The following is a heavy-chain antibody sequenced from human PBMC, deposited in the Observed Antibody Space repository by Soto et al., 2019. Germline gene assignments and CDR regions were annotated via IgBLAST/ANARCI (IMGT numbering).Heavy chain of an antibody. CDR2: IKSKTDGGTT. J-gene: IGHJ4*02. Sequence: GGSLRLSCAASGFTFGNAWMNWVRQAPGKGLEWVGRIKSKTDGGTTDYAAPVKGRFTISRDDSKNTLYLQMNSLKTEDTAVYYCTASGGYYDSSGYQSIDYWGQGTLVTVSS. CDR1: GFTFGNAW. CDR3: TASGGYYDSSGYQSIDY. V-gene: IGHV3-15*07. D-gene: IGHD3-22*01.